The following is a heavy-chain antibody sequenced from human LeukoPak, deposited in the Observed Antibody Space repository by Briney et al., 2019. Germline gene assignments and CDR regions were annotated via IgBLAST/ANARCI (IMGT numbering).Heavy chain of an antibody. CDR3: ARVRSGPDAFDI. J-gene: IGHJ3*02. D-gene: IGHD2-15*01. CDR1: GSSISSYY. V-gene: IGHV4-59*01. CDR2: IYYSGST. Sequence: SETLSLTYTVSGSSISSYYWSWIRQPPGKGLEWIGYIYYSGSTNYNPSLKSRVTISVDTSKNQFSLKLSSVTAADTAVYYCARVRSGPDAFDIWGQGTMVTVSS.